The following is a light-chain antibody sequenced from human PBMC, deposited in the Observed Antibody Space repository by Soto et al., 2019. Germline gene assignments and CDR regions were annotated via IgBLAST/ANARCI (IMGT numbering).Light chain of an antibody. J-gene: IGLJ3*02. Sequence: SYVLTQPPSVSAAPGETARVTCGGDSIGGKTVHWYQQRVGQAPLLVIFYDSDRPSGIPERFSGSNFDNTATLTISRVEAGDEADYYCLVWDSSSDQMVFGGGTKVTVL. V-gene: IGLV3-21*04. CDR3: LVWDSSSDQMV. CDR1: SIGGKT. CDR2: YDS.